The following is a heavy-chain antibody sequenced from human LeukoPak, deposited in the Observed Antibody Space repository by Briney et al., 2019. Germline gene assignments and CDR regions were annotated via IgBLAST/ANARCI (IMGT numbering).Heavy chain of an antibody. J-gene: IGHJ4*02. V-gene: IGHV1-2*02. CDR3: ARENAGRGGDFDY. CDR1: EYSFTGYY. Sequence: ASVKVSCKASEYSFTGYYIHWVRQAPGQGLEWMGWINPYSGDTKYAQKFQGRVTMTRDTSSSTAYMELIRLKSDDTATYYCARENAGRGGDFDYWGQGTLVTVSS. CDR2: INPYSGDT. D-gene: IGHD3-10*01.